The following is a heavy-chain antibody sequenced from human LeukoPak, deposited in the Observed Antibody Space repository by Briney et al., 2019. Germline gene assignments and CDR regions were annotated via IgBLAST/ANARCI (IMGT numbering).Heavy chain of an antibody. J-gene: IGHJ4*02. Sequence: GGSLRLSCAASGFTFSSYSMNWVRQAPGKGLEWVSYISSSSSTIYYADSVKGRFTISGDNAKNSLYLQMNSLRAEDTAVYYCARGTRRYYDSSGSIPDYWGQGTLVTVSS. CDR3: ARGTRRYYDSSGSIPDY. CDR1: GFTFSSYS. V-gene: IGHV3-48*01. D-gene: IGHD3-22*01. CDR2: ISSSSSTI.